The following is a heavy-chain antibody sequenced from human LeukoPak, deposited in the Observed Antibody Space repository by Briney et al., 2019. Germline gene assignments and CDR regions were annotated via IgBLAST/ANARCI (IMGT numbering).Heavy chain of an antibody. CDR3: ARGLRFYYYYMDV. J-gene: IGHJ6*03. D-gene: IGHD4-17*01. V-gene: IGHV1-69*05. Sequence: SVKVSCKASGGTFSSYAISWVRQAPGQGLEWMGGIIPIFGTANYAQKFQGRVTITTDESTSTAYMELSSLRSEDTAVYYCARGLRFYYYYMDVWGKGTSVTVSS. CDR2: IIPIFGTA. CDR1: GGTFSSYA.